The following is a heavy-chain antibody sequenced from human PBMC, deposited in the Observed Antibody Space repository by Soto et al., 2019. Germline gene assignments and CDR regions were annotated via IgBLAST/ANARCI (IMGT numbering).Heavy chain of an antibody. CDR2: VFYTGFT. CDR3: ASSQKGYNWNYFDH. Sequence: PSETLSLTCAVSGGSISGSYYYWGWLRQSPGRWPEWIGSVFYTGFTSYNPSLESRVSVSVDTSKNQFSLKVSAVTAADTAVYYCASSQKGYNWNYFDHWGQGALVTVYS. CDR1: GGSISGSYYY. V-gene: IGHV4-39*01. J-gene: IGHJ4*02. D-gene: IGHD1-20*01.